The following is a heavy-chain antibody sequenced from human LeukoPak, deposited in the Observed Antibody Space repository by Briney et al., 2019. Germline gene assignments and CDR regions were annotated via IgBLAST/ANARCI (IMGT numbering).Heavy chain of an antibody. J-gene: IGHJ4*02. D-gene: IGHD3-22*01. V-gene: IGHV3-23*01. Sequence: PGGSLRLSCAASGFTFSSYAMSWVRQAPGKGLEWVSAISGSGGSTYYADSVKGRFTISRDNSKNTLYLQMNSLRAEDTAVYYRAKDPGVVVITNGDYWGQGTLVTVSS. CDR1: GFTFSSYA. CDR2: ISGSGGST. CDR3: AKDPGVVVITNGDY.